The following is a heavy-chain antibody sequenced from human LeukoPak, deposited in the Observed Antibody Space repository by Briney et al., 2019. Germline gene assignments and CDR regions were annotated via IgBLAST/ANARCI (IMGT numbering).Heavy chain of an antibody. V-gene: IGHV1-2*04. J-gene: IGHJ4*02. CDR1: GYIFTNNY. CDR3: ARGYSSMFIDS. Sequence: GASVKVSCKASGYIFTNNYIHWVRQAPGQGLEWLGWINPNTGGTKYAQQFQGWVTLTRDTSTSTAYLDLSRLKSNDTAVYYCARGYSSMFIDSWGQGTLVTVSS. D-gene: IGHD5-12*01. CDR2: INPNTGGT.